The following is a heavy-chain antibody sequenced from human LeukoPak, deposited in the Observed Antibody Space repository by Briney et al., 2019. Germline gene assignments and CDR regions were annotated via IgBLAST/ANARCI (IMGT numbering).Heavy chain of an antibody. J-gene: IGHJ4*02. CDR2: IFNGGST. CDR3: AIEVRGITTLINGDC. V-gene: IGHV3-53*01. Sequence: PGGSLRLSCAASGFAVSSNHMNWVRQAPGKGLEWVSVIFNGGSTYYADSVKGRFTISRDNSKNTLYLQMNSLRAEDTAVYYCAIEVRGITTLINGDCWGQGTLVTVSS. CDR1: GFAVSSNH. D-gene: IGHD3-10*01.